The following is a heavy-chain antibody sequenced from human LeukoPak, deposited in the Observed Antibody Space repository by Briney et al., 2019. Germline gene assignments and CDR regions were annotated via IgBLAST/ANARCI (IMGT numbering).Heavy chain of an antibody. V-gene: IGHV4-59*01. CDR1: GGSISSYY. Sequence: KSSETLSLTCTVSGGSISSYYWSWIRQPPGKGLEWIGYIYYSGSTNCNPSLKSRVTISVDTSKNQFSLKLSSVTAADTAVYYCARAVHYYDSSGYYHGYFDSWGQGTLVTVSS. D-gene: IGHD3-22*01. CDR2: IYYSGST. CDR3: ARAVHYYDSSGYYHGYFDS. J-gene: IGHJ4*02.